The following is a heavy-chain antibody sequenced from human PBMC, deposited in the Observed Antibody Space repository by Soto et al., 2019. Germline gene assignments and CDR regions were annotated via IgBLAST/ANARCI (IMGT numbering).Heavy chain of an antibody. V-gene: IGHV3-23*01. CDR2: ISGSDGST. CDR1: GFTFISYA. Sequence: EVKLLESGGGLVQPGGSLRLSCATSGFTFISYAMSCVRQAPGKGLEWFSVISGSDGSTYYADSAKGRFTISRDNSKNTLFLQLNSLRGEDTAVYYCAKKAGLVSLYPPEFDPRGQGTLVTVSS. J-gene: IGHJ5*02. CDR3: AKKAGLVSLYPPEFDP. D-gene: IGHD2-15*01.